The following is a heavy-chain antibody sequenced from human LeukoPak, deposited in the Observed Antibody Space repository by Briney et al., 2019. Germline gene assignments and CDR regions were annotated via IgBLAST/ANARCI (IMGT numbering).Heavy chain of an antibody. CDR2: IYYSDIT. D-gene: IGHD1-26*01. V-gene: IGHV4-61*01. Sequence: SETLSLTCTVSDGSVISGSYYWRWIRQPPGKGLEWIGYIYYSDITSYNPSLKSRVTISVDMSKNQFSLNLSSVTAADTAVDYCARVLGPMYHDAFDIWGLGTMVTVSS. CDR1: DGSVISGSYY. J-gene: IGHJ3*02. CDR3: ARVLGPMYHDAFDI.